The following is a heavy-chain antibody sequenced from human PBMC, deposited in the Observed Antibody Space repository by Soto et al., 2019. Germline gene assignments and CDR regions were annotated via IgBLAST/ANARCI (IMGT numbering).Heavy chain of an antibody. D-gene: IGHD3-10*01. CDR2: GGSGGSR. CDR3: VKFRGRAYPYYYMEV. J-gene: IGHJ6*03. Sequence: DVQLLESGGGLVQWGGSLRLSCVTSGFTCSTYGMTWVRQAPGKGLEWVSYGGSGGSRYYAESVKGRFTISRDNSKNTLSLEMNSLRAEDTATYYCVKFRGRAYPYYYMEVWGKGTTVTVSS. CDR1: GFTCSTYG. V-gene: IGHV3-23*01.